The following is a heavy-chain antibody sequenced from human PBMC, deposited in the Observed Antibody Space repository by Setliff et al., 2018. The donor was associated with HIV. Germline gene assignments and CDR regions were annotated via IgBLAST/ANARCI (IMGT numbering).Heavy chain of an antibody. Sequence: GASVKVSCKASGYTFTNYNIHWVRQAPGQGLEWVGMVNPSGGSTAYAQKFQGRVTIIRDTSTSTVYMDLSSLRSNDTAVYYCARGGYYSGSGMNYHYYGLDVWGQGTTVTVSS. D-gene: IGHD3-10*01. CDR1: GYTFTNYN. V-gene: IGHV1-46*01. CDR3: ARGGYYSGSGMNYHYYGLDV. J-gene: IGHJ6*02. CDR2: VNPSGGST.